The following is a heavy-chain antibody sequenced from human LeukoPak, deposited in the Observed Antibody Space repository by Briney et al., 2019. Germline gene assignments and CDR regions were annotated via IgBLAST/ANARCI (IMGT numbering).Heavy chain of an antibody. V-gene: IGHV4-31*03. CDR3: ATQGTDYGGLFDY. CDR1: GGSISSGGYY. D-gene: IGHD4-23*01. Sequence: SQTLSLTCTVSGGSISSGGYYWNWIRQHPGKGLEWIGYIYYSGSTYYNPSLKSRVTISVDTPKNQFSLKLSSVTAADTAVYYCATQGTDYGGLFDYWGQGTLVTVSS. J-gene: IGHJ4*02. CDR2: IYYSGST.